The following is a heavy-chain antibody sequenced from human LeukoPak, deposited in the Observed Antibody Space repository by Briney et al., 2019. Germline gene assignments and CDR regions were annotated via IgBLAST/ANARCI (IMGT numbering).Heavy chain of an antibody. V-gene: IGHV1-2*02. CDR2: INPNSGGT. D-gene: IGHD6-13*01. CDR3: AKASAAGIRYWFDP. Sequence: GASVKVSCKASGYTFTGYYMHWVRQAPGQGLEWMGWINPNSGGTNYAQKFQGRVTMTRDTSISTAYMELSRLRSDDTAVYYCAKASAAGIRYWFDPWGQGTLVTVSS. J-gene: IGHJ5*02. CDR1: GYTFTGYY.